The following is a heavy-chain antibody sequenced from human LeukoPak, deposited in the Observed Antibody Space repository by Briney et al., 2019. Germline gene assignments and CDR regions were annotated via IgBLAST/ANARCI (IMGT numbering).Heavy chain of an antibody. J-gene: IGHJ4*02. Sequence: GGSLRLSCAASGFTFSSYWMHWVRQAPRKGLVWDSRINSDGSSTSYEDSVNGRFTISRDNANNTQYLQLKRLRAEDTAVYYLERVARITGTTFVYWGEETVVTVSS. CDR3: ERVARITGTTFVY. V-gene: IGHV3-74*01. CDR1: GFTFSSYW. CDR2: INSDGSST. D-gene: IGHD1-14*01.